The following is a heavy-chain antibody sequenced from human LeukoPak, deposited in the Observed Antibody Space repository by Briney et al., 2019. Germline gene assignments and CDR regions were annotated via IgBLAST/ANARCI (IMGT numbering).Heavy chain of an antibody. Sequence: PETLSLTCAVYGGSFSGYYWSWIRQPPGKGLEWIGEINHSGSTNYNPSLKSRVTISVDTSKNQFSLKLSSVTAADTAVYYCARAMATHKTGGHNNWFDPWGQGTLVTVSS. CDR2: INHSGST. J-gene: IGHJ5*02. V-gene: IGHV4-34*01. CDR1: GGSFSGYY. D-gene: IGHD5-24*01. CDR3: ARAMATHKTGGHNNWFDP.